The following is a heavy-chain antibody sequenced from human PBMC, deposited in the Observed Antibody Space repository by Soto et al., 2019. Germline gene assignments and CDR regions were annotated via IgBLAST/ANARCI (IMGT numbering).Heavy chain of an antibody. CDR3: ARGMIRGVVYYGVEV. V-gene: IGHV3-30*03. CDR1: GFSFSSYD. Sequence: QEQLVESGGGAVQPGRSLRPSCTASGFSFSSYDMHWVRQAPGEGLEWVSAMSFDGSYKHYADSVKGRFTISRDNSENTLYLQMNGLRPEDTAVYFCARGMIRGVVYYGVEVWGQGTTVTVS. D-gene: IGHD3-10*01. J-gene: IGHJ6*02. CDR2: MSFDGSYK.